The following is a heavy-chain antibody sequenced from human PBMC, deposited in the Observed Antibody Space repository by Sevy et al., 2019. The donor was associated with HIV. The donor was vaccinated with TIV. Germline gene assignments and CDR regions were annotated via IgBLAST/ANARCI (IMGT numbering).Heavy chain of an antibody. Sequence: GESLKISCAASGFTFSSYSMNWVRQAPGKGLEWVAVIWYDGSNKYYADSVKGRFTISGDNSKNTLYLQMNSLRAEDTAVYYCAMNYYDSSGSSFFFDYWGQGTLVTVSS. J-gene: IGHJ4*02. CDR2: IWYDGSNK. V-gene: IGHV3-33*08. CDR1: GFTFSSYS. CDR3: AMNYYDSSGSSFFFDY. D-gene: IGHD3-22*01.